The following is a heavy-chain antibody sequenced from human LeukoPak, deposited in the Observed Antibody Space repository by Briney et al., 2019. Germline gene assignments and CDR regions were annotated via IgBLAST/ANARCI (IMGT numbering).Heavy chain of an antibody. CDR3: ERGGTWDLDY. D-gene: IGHD1-1*01. J-gene: IGHJ4*02. CDR1: GFTFSLYW. Sequence: GGSLRLSCAASGFTFSLYWMTGLRQAPGKGLECVAKIKPDGREKYYVDSVEGRFTISRDNTKNSLYLQMNSQGAEDTAMYYCERGGTWDLDYWGQGTLVTVSS. V-gene: IGHV3-7*01. CDR2: IKPDGREK.